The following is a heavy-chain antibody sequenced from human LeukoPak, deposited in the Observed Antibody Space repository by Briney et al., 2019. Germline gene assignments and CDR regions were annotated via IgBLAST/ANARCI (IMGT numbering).Heavy chain of an antibody. CDR1: GFTFSDYY. Sequence: GGSLRPSCVASGFTFSDYYMSWIRQAPGKGLEWVSYISVNNIYTYYADSVKGRFTISRDNAKNSLYLQMNSRRAEDTAVYYCARDKRSESFSDIDYWGQGTLVTVSS. D-gene: IGHD3-10*01. J-gene: IGHJ4*02. V-gene: IGHV3-11*05. CDR2: ISVNNIYT. CDR3: ARDKRSESFSDIDY.